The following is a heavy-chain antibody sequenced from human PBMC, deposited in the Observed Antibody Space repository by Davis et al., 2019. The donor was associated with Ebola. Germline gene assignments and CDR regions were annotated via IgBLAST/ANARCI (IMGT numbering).Heavy chain of an antibody. Sequence: ASVKVSCKASGYTFTSYGISWVRQAPGQGLEWMGWISAYNGNTNYAQKLQGRVTMTTDTSTSTAYMELRSLRSDDTAVYYCVRAPYSASWYNNVYWGQGSLVTVSS. CDR2: ISAYNGNT. CDR1: GYTFTSYG. J-gene: IGHJ4*02. CDR3: VRAPYSASWYNNVY. V-gene: IGHV1-18*01. D-gene: IGHD6-13*01.